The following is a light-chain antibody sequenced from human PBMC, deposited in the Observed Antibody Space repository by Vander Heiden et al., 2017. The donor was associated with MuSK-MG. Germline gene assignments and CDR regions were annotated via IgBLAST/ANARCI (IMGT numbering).Light chain of an antibody. V-gene: IGLV2-14*01. CDR2: DVS. CDR3: SSDTSSSTLV. Sequence: QSALTQPASVSASPGQAITVCCTGTSSDVGGYNYVSWYQQHPGKAPKLMIYDVSNRPSGVSNRFSGSKSGNTASLTISGHQAEDEADYYCSSDTSSSTLVFGGGTKLTVL. CDR1: SSDVGGYNY. J-gene: IGLJ2*01.